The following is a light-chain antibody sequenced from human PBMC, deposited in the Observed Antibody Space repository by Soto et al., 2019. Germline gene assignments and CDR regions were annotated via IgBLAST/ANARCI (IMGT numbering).Light chain of an antibody. J-gene: IGLJ3*02. Sequence: QAVVTQPASVSGSPGQSITISCTGTSGDAGNYNFVSWYQQHPGKAPKVIIYEDSTRPSGVSNRISGSKSGNTASLTISGLQAEDEADYYCCSYAGSSTSWVFGGGTKLTVL. CDR1: SGDAGNYNF. CDR2: EDS. CDR3: CSYAGSSTSWV. V-gene: IGLV2-23*01.